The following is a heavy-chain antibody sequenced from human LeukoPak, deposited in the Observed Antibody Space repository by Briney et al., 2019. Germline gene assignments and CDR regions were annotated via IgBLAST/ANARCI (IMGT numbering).Heavy chain of an antibody. V-gene: IGHV3-30-3*01. D-gene: IGHD3-10*01. CDR1: GFTFRSYA. CDR2: ISYDGSNK. J-gene: IGHJ4*02. CDR3: ALLWFGELPSDY. Sequence: GGSLRLSCAASGFTFRSYAMHWVRQAPGKGLEWVAVISYDGSNKYYADSVKGRFTISRDNSKNTLYLQMNSLRAEDTAVYYCALLWFGELPSDYWGQGTLVTVSS.